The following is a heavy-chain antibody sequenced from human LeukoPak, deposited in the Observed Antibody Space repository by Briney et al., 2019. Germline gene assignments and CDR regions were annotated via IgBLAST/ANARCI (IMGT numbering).Heavy chain of an antibody. V-gene: IGHV3-48*03. J-gene: IGHJ6*03. Sequence: GGSLRLSCTASGFTFSSYEMNWVRQAPGKGLEWVSYISSSGSTIYYADSVKGRFTISRDNSKNSLYLQMNSLRAEDTALYYCAKEMKRHSSSWYQHYYMDVWGKGTTVTVSS. CDR3: AKEMKRHSSSWYQHYYMDV. D-gene: IGHD6-13*01. CDR2: ISSSGSTI. CDR1: GFTFSSYE.